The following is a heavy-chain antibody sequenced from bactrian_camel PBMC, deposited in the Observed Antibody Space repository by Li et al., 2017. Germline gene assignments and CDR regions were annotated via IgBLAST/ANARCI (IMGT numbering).Heavy chain of an antibody. CDR2: IASGGGDT. V-gene: IGHV3S40*01. CDR3: ALGGVSSNGYKFNY. J-gene: IGHJ4*01. CDR1: GFTFSSTG. Sequence: VQLVESGGGLVQPGGSLRLSCAASGFTFSSTGMSWVRQAPGKGLEWVSSIASGGGDTYYANSVKGRFTVSRDNAKNTLYLQLNSLKAEDMAMYYCALGGVSSNGYKFNYWGQGTQVTVS. D-gene: IGHD1*01.